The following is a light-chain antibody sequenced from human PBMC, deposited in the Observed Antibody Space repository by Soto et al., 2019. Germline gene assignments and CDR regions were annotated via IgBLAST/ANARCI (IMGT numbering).Light chain of an antibody. CDR1: QTVSSSY. V-gene: IGKV3-20*01. CDR2: GAS. CDR3: QQFYSIPYT. J-gene: IGKJ2*01. Sequence: EVVLTQSPGTLSLSPGERATLSCRASQTVSSSYLAWYQQKPGQAPRLLIYGASRRATGIPDRFSGSGTETDFTLTISSLQAEDVAVYYCQQFYSIPYTFGQGTKVEIK.